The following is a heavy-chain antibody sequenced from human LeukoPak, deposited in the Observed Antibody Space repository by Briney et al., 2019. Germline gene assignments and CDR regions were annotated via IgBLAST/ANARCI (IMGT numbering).Heavy chain of an antibody. V-gene: IGHV3-15*01. D-gene: IGHD1-1*01. CDR2: LKSKTDGETS. CDR1: GITFSDAW. Sequence: GGSLRLSCEASGITFSDAWMSWVRQVPGKGLEWIALLKSKTDGETSDYAAPVKGRFTVSRNDAENTLLLQMDSLKIDDTAVYYCIANLDYWGQGTLVTVSS. J-gene: IGHJ4*02. CDR3: IANLDY.